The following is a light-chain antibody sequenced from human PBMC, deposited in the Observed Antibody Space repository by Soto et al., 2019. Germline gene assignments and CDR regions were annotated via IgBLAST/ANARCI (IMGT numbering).Light chain of an antibody. V-gene: IGLV2-23*01. J-gene: IGLJ2*01. CDR1: FSDVGSYNL. Sequence: QSALTQPASVSGSPGQSITISCTGTFSDVGSYNLVSWYQQHPGKAPKLMIYEDTNRPSGVSNRFSGSKSGYTASLTISGLQAEDEADYYCCSYAGSSTVVFGGGTKLTVL. CDR3: CSYAGSSTVV. CDR2: EDT.